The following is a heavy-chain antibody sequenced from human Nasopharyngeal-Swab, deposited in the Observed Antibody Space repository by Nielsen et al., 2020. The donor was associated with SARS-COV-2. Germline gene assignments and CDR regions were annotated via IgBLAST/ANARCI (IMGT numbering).Heavy chain of an antibody. CDR2: ITIGNSV. J-gene: IGHJ4*02. CDR3: ARERGGGYGDC. CDR1: GSTSSPYT. D-gene: IGHD5-12*01. Sequence: GGSLRLSCATSGSTSSPYTMTWVRQPPGKGRQWISYITIGNSVQYADTVRGRFTISKDNAKNSLYLQMNSLTAEDTAVYYCARERGGGYGDCWGQGTLVTVAS. V-gene: IGHV3-48*04.